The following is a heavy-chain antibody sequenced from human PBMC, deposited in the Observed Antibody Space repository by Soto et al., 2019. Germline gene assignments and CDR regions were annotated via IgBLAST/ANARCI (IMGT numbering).Heavy chain of an antibody. CDR3: ARAGDWNYVQDF. V-gene: IGHV3-74*01. D-gene: IGHD1-7*01. J-gene: IGHJ4*02. Sequence: QPGGSLRLSCAASGFTFTNYRIHWVRQAPGKGLVWVARINSDGTRINYADSVKGRFTISRDNAKNTVFLQMNSLRDEDSAVYFCARAGDWNYVQDFWGQGTRVTVSS. CDR2: INSDGTRI. CDR1: GFTFTNYR.